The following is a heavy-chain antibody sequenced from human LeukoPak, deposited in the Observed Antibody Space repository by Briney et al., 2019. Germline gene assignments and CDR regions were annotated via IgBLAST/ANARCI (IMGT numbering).Heavy chain of an antibody. CDR3: ARATHSGSLAPFDF. V-gene: IGHV4-34*01. CDR2: FYHSGIT. D-gene: IGHD1-26*01. CDR1: GETFSGYY. J-gene: IGHJ4*02. Sequence: SETLPLTCAVSGETFSGYYWTWIRQPPGKGLEWIGSFYHSGITYYNPSLKSRVTISVEMSKNQFSLKLSSVTAADTAVYYCARATHSGSLAPFDFWGQGTLVTVSS.